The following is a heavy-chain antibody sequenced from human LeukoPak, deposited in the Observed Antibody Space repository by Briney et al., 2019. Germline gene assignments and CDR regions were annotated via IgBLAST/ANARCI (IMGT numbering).Heavy chain of an antibody. Sequence: SGRSLRLSCAASGFTFSSYGMHWVRQAPGKGLEWVAVIWYDGSNKYYADSVKGRFTISRDNSKNTLYLQMNSLRAEDTAVYYCAKDFVAEAGTYDYWGQGTLVTVSS. CDR1: GFTFSSYG. J-gene: IGHJ4*02. D-gene: IGHD6-13*01. CDR2: IWYDGSNK. V-gene: IGHV3-33*06. CDR3: AKDFVAEAGTYDY.